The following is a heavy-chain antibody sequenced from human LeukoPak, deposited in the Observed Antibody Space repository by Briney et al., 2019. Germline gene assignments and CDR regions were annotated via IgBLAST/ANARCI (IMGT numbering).Heavy chain of an antibody. CDR1: GDSIRSYY. CDR2: IYYSGST. J-gene: IGHJ3*02. V-gene: IGHV4-59*01. CDR3: ARELHAIGYCSGGSCYQYDAFDI. Sequence: PSETLSLTCTVSGDSIRSYYWNWIRQPPGKGLEWIGYIYYSGSTNYIPSLKSRVTISVDTSKNQFSLKLTSVTAADTAVYYCARELHAIGYCSGGSCYQYDAFDIWGQGTMVTVSS. D-gene: IGHD2-15*01.